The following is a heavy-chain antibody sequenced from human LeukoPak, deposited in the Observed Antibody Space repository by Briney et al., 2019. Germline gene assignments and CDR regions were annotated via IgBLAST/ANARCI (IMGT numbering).Heavy chain of an antibody. J-gene: IGHJ2*01. Sequence: PGGSLRLSCAASGFTFSSYWMSWVRQAPGKGLEWVANIKQDGSEKYYVDSVKGRFTISRDNAKNSLYLQMNSLRAEDTAVYYCAREAGWELRALGYFDLWGRGTLVTVSS. V-gene: IGHV3-7*01. D-gene: IGHD1-26*01. CDR3: AREAGWELRALGYFDL. CDR1: GFTFSSYW. CDR2: IKQDGSEK.